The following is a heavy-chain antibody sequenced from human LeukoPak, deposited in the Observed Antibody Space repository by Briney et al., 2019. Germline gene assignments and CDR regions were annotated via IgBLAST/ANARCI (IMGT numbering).Heavy chain of an antibody. CDR1: GFTFSNYW. D-gene: IGHD1-26*01. J-gene: IGHJ3*02. CDR3: ARGGSGCFDI. V-gene: IGHV3-74*01. Sequence: GGSLRLSCAASGFTFSNYWMHWVRQAPGKGLVWVSHINNGGSRTSYADSVKGRFTISRDNAKNPVDLQMNSLRAEDTAVYYCARGGSGCFDIWGQGTMVTVSS. CDR2: INNGGSRT.